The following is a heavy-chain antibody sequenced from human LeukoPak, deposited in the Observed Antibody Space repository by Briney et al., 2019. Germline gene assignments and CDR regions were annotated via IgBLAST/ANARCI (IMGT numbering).Heavy chain of an antibody. D-gene: IGHD6-19*01. CDR3: AKVRPTRVVESSGWLDLGY. Sequence: GGSLRLSCAASGFTFSGYEMNWVRQAPGKGLEWVSYIRSRGSTIYYADSVKGRVTISRDNAKNSLYLQMNSLRTEDTAFYYCAKVRPTRVVESSGWLDLGYWGQGTLVTVSS. V-gene: IGHV3-48*03. CDR2: IRSRGSTI. CDR1: GFTFSGYE. J-gene: IGHJ4*02.